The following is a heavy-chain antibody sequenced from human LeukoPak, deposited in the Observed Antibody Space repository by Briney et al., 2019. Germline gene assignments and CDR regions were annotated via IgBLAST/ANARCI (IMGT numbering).Heavy chain of an antibody. J-gene: IGHJ4*02. CDR3: ARGSDYYDSSGYLQW. CDR1: VGFISSYY. V-gene: IGHV4-59*01. CDR2: IYYSGST. Sequence: SETLSLICTVSVGFISSYYWSWIRQPPGKGLVWIGYIYYSGSTNYNPSLKSRVTISVDTSKNQFSLKLSSVTAADTAVYYCARGSDYYDSSGYLQWWGQGTLVTVSS. D-gene: IGHD3-22*01.